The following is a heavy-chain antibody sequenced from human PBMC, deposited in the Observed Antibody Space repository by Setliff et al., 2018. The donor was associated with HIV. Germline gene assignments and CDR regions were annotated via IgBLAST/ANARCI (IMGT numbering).Heavy chain of an antibody. J-gene: IGHJ6*03. Sequence: ASMKVSCKASGYTFLSYGISWVRQAPGQGLEWMGWISAYNGNTNYAQMLQGRVTMTTDTSTSTAYMELRSLRSDDTAVYYCARGGYCSGGSCYPLNDYFYYMDVWGKGTTVTV. CDR3: ARGGYCSGGSCYPLNDYFYYMDV. CDR2: ISAYNGNT. D-gene: IGHD2-15*01. CDR1: GYTFLSYG. V-gene: IGHV1-18*01.